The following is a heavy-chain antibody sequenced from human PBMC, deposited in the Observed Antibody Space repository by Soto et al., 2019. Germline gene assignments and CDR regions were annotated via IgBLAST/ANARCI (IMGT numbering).Heavy chain of an antibody. CDR2: ISGSGGST. CDR1: GFTFSSYA. V-gene: IGHV3-23*01. Sequence: EVQLLESGGGLVQPGGSLRLSCAASGFTFSSYAMSWVRQAPGKGLEWVSAISGSGGSTYYADSVKGRFTISRDNSKNTLYLQMNSLRAEDTAVYYCAKDRVDDVTYGSGTTPLGDILDYWGQGTLVTVSS. J-gene: IGHJ4*02. D-gene: IGHD3-10*01. CDR3: AKDRVDDVTYGSGTTPLGDILDY.